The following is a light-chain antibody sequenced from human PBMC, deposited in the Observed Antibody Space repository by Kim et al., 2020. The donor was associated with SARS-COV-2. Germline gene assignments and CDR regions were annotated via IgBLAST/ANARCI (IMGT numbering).Light chain of an antibody. CDR2: GAS. CDR3: QQYAGSPLT. Sequence: EVVLTQSPGTLSLSPGERATLSCRASQSVRSNYLAWYQQKLGQAPRLLIHGASRRAIGIPDRFSGSGSGTDFTLTISRLEPEDFAVYYCQQYAGSPLTFGGGTKVDIK. J-gene: IGKJ4*01. CDR1: QSVRSNY. V-gene: IGKV3-20*01.